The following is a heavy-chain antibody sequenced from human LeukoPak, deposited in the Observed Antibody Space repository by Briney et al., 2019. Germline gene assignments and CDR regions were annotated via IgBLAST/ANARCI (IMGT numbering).Heavy chain of an antibody. D-gene: IGHD6-13*01. Sequence: SETLSLTCAVYGGSFSGYYWSWIRQPPGKGLEWIGEINHSGSTNYNPSLKSRVTISIDTSKNQFSLKLSSVTAADTAVYYCARPGIPGRYSSSWYVYWGQGTLVTVSS. V-gene: IGHV4-34*01. CDR1: GGSFSGYY. J-gene: IGHJ4*02. CDR2: INHSGST. CDR3: ARPGIPGRYSSSWYVY.